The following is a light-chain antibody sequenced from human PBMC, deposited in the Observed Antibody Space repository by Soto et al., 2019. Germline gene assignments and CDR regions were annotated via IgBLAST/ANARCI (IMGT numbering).Light chain of an antibody. CDR1: TNDVGGYNY. V-gene: IGLV2-14*01. CDR2: EVS. J-gene: IGLJ1*01. CDR3: NSYTSSTSRPYV. Sequence: QSVLTQPTSVSGAPGQRVTISCTGTTNDVGGYNYVSWYQQHPGKAPKLLIFEVSSRPSGVSNRFSGSKSGNTASLTISALQAEDEADYFCNSYTSSTSRPYVFGTGTKLTVL.